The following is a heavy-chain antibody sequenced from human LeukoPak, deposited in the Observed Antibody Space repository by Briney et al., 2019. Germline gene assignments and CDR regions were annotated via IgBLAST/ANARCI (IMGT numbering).Heavy chain of an antibody. Sequence: PGGSLRLSCAASGFTFSSYAMSWVRQAPGKGLEWVSTIVGSGGTTYYADSVKGRFTISRDNFKNTLSLQMNSLRAEDTAVYYCAKTCYYDRDHVPYWGQGTLVTVSS. CDR1: GFTFSSYA. CDR2: IVGSGGTT. J-gene: IGHJ4*02. V-gene: IGHV3-23*01. D-gene: IGHD3-22*01. CDR3: AKTCYYDRDHVPY.